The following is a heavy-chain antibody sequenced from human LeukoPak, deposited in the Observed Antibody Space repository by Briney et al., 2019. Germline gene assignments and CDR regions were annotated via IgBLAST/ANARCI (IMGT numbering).Heavy chain of an antibody. CDR3: ARDPYSGSYADY. CDR2: INPNSGGT. Sequence: ASVKVSCKASGYTFTGYYMHWVRQAPGQGLEWIGWINPNSGGTNYAQKFQGRVTMTRDTSISTAYMELSRLRSDDTAVYYCARDPYSGSYADYWGQGTLVTVSS. J-gene: IGHJ4*02. D-gene: IGHD1-26*01. CDR1: GYTFTGYY. V-gene: IGHV1-2*02.